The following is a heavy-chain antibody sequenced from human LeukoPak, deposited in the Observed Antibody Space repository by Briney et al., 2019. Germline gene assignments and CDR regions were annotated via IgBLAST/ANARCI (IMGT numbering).Heavy chain of an antibody. Sequence: GGSLRLSCTVSGFTLSRNYMSWVRQAPGKGLEWVSFIYSGGSTYYPDSVKGRFTISRDNSKNTLYLQMNSLIAEDTAGYYYAGASRSSSPEEYMDVWGKGTTVTVSS. V-gene: IGHV3-66*02. J-gene: IGHJ6*03. D-gene: IGHD6-6*01. CDR3: AGASRSSSPEEYMDV. CDR1: GFTLSRNY. CDR2: IYSGGST.